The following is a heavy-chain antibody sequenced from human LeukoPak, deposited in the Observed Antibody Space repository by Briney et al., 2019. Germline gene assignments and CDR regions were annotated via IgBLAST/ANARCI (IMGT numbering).Heavy chain of an antibody. CDR3: ARSRIPDPAFDY. D-gene: IGHD2-15*01. CDR1: CGSISSGGYS. J-gene: IGHJ4*02. Sequence: SQTLSLTCAVSCGSISSGGYSWSWIRQPPGKGLEWIRYIYHSGSTYYNPSLKSRVTISVDRSKNQFSLKLSSVTAADTAVYYCARSRIPDPAFDYWGQGTLVTVSS. CDR2: IYHSGST. V-gene: IGHV4-30-2*01.